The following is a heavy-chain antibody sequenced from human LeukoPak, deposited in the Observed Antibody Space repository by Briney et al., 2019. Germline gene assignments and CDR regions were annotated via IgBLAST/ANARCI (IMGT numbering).Heavy chain of an antibody. Sequence: PSETLSLTCAVSGYPISSGYYWGWIRQPPGKGLEWIGSIYHSGSTYYNPSLKSRVTISVDTSKNQFSLKLSSVTAADTAVYYCARGYCSSTSCYSDYWGQGTLVTVSS. CDR2: IYHSGST. CDR1: GYPISSGYY. V-gene: IGHV4-38-2*01. J-gene: IGHJ4*02. D-gene: IGHD2-2*01. CDR3: ARGYCSSTSCYSDY.